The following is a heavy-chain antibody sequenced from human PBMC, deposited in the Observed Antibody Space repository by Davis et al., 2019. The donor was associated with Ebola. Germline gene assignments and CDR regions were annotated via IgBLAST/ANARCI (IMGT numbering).Heavy chain of an antibody. D-gene: IGHD1/OR15-1a*01. CDR2: IYYSGST. V-gene: IGHV4-59*01. CDR1: GGPISSYY. J-gene: IGHJ6*02. Sequence: PSETLSLTCTVSGGPISSYYWSWIRQPPGKGLEWIGYIYYSGSTNYNPSLKSRVTISVDTSKNQFSLKLSSVTAADTAVYYCARITWQRTIAYGMDVWGQGTTVTVSS. CDR3: ARITWQRTIAYGMDV.